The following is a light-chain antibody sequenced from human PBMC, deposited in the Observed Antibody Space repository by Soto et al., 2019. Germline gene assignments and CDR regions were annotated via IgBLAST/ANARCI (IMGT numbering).Light chain of an antibody. J-gene: IGKJ3*01. CDR1: QGINNY. CDR3: QKYSSVPV. V-gene: IGKV1-27*01. Sequence: DIPMTQSPSSLSASVGDRVTITCRASQGINNYVAWYQQKPGKPPKLLIYAASTLQSGVPSRFSGSGSGTEFPLTINSLQPEDVATYSCQKYSSVPVFGPGTKVDIK. CDR2: AAS.